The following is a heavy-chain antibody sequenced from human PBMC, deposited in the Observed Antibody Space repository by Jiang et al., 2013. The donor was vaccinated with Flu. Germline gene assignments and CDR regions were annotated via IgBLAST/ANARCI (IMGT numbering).Heavy chain of an antibody. CDR1: YTFTNYG. V-gene: IGHV7-4-1*02. CDR2: INTNNGKP. Sequence: YTFTNYGMGWVRQAPGQGLEWMGWINTNNGKPTYAQGFTGRFVFSLDTSVSTAYLQISSLKADDTAVYYCARGHLESIQHWGQGTLVTVSS. CDR3: ARGHLESIQH. J-gene: IGHJ1*01.